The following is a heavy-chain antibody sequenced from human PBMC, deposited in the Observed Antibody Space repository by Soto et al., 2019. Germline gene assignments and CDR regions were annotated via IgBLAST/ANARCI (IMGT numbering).Heavy chain of an antibody. V-gene: IGHV3-48*03. CDR1: GFTFSTYA. CDR3: ARSSITGTTLWFDP. J-gene: IGHJ5*02. CDR2: ISSSGSTI. D-gene: IGHD1-20*01. Sequence: GESLKISCAASGFTFSTYAMSWVRQAPGRGLECVSTISSSGSTIYYADSVKGRFTISRDNDKNSLYLQMNSLRAEDTAVYYCARSSITGTTLWFDPWGQGTLVTVSS.